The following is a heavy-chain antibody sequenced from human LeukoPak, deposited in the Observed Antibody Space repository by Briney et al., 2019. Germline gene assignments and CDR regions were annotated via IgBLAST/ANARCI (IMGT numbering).Heavy chain of an antibody. V-gene: IGHV3-15*01. CDR1: GFTFSNAW. Sequence: PGGSLRLSCAASGFTFSNAWMSWVRQAPGKGLKWVGRIKSKTDGGTTDDAAPVKGRFTISRDDSKNTLYLQMNSLKAEDTAVYYCTTDTGYYDSSGYTFDYWGQGTLVTVSS. CDR2: IKSKTDGGTT. CDR3: TTDTGYYDSSGYTFDY. J-gene: IGHJ4*02. D-gene: IGHD3-22*01.